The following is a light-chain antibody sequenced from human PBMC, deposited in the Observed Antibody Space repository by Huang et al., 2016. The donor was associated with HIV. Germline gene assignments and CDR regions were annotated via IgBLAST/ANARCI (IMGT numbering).Light chain of an antibody. CDR3: QQSFSTPLT. V-gene: IGKV1-39*01. CDR2: GTS. J-gene: IGKJ4*01. CDR1: QSLITF. Sequence: DIQMTQSPSSLSASVGDRVTITCRAGQSLITFLNWYQQRPGKAPKLLIYGTSNLQSGVPSRFSGSGSGTAFTLTINTLQPEDFATYYCQQSFSTPLTFGGGTKVAIK.